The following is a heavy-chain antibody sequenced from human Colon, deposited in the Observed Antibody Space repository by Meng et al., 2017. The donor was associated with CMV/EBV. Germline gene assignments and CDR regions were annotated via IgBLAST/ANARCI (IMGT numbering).Heavy chain of an antibody. V-gene: IGHV3-23*01. CDR1: EFTSSSYG. J-gene: IGHJ4*02. CDR3: AKFVGSRHFDY. Sequence: GESLKISCVASEFTSSSYGMSWVRQAPRKGLEWVSAITGSGGNTYYADSVKGRFTISRDNSKNTLYLQMNSLRAEDTALYYCAKFVGSRHFDYWGQETLVTVSS. D-gene: IGHD2-15*01. CDR2: ITGSGGNT.